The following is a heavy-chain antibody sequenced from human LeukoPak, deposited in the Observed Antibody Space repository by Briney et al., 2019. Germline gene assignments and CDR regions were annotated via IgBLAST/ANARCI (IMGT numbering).Heavy chain of an antibody. D-gene: IGHD1-26*01. V-gene: IGHV1-2*02. CDR3: ARGAAGMLGGTNPFDY. CDR2: INPNNGGT. J-gene: IGHJ4*02. CDR1: GYTFTDYY. Sequence: ASVKVSCKASGYTFTDYYLYWVRQAPGQGLEWMGWINPNNGGTNYAQTFRGRVTMTRDTSISTVYMEVISLRSDDAAVYYCARGAAGMLGGTNPFDYWGQGTLVTLSS.